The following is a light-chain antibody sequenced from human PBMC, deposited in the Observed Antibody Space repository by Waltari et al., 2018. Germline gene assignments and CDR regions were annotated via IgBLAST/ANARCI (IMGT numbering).Light chain of an antibody. J-gene: IGLJ3*02. CDR2: EVT. CDR1: SSDIGGYSY. CDR3: SSYAGRNNLGV. V-gene: IGLV2-8*01. Sequence: QSALTQPPSASGSPGQSVTIPCTGTSSDIGGYSYVSWYQQHPGKAPKLMIYEVTKRPSGVPDRFSGSKSGNTASLTVSGLQAEDEADYYCSSYAGRNNLGVFGGGTKLTVL.